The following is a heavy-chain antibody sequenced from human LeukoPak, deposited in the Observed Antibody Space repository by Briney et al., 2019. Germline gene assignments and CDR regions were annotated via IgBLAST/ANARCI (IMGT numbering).Heavy chain of an antibody. D-gene: IGHD3-22*01. CDR1: GYTFTSYG. V-gene: IGHV1-18*01. CDR2: ISAYNGNT. J-gene: IGHJ3*02. CDR3: ARADYDSSGYDAFDI. Sequence: ASVKVSCKASGYTFTSYGISWVRQAPGQGLEWMGWISAYNGNTNYAQKLQGRVTMTRNTSISTAYMELSSLRSEDTAVNYCARADYDSSGYDAFDIWGQGTMVTVSS.